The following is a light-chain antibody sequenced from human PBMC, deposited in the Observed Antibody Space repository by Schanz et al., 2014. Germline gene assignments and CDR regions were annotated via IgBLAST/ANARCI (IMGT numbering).Light chain of an antibody. CDR1: QSFNNW. Sequence: DIQMTQSPSTLSASVGDRVTITCRASQSFNNWLAWYQQKPGKAPKLLIYDASSLESGVPSRFSGSGSGTEFTLTISSLQPDDFATYYCQQYNSYSPLTFGGGTKVEIK. V-gene: IGKV1-5*01. CDR3: QQYNSYSPLT. J-gene: IGKJ4*01. CDR2: DAS.